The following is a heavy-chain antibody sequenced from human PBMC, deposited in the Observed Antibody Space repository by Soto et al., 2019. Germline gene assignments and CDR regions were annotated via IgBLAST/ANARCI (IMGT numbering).Heavy chain of an antibody. CDR2: ISAYNGNT. CDR3: ARFKDGDYEPPDAFDI. D-gene: IGHD4-17*01. CDR1: GYTFTSYG. Sequence: QVQLAQSGAEVKKPGASVKVSCKASGYTFTSYGISWVRQAPGQGLEWMGWISAYNGNTNYAQKLQGRVTMTTDTSTSTAYMELRSLRSDDTAVYYCARFKDGDYEPPDAFDIWGQGTMVTVSS. J-gene: IGHJ3*02. V-gene: IGHV1-18*01.